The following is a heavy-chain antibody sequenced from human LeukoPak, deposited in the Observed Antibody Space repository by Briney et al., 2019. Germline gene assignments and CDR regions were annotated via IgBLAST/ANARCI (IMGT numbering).Heavy chain of an antibody. CDR1: GYTFTSYG. Sequence: ASVKVSCKASGYTFTSYGISWVRQAPGQGLEWMGWISAYNGNTNYAQKLQGRVTMTTDTSTSTAYMELRSLRSDDTAVYYCARDPDRPIPGSTRDYWGQGTLVTVSS. CDR2: ISAYNGNT. D-gene: IGHD2-21*01. CDR3: ARDPDRPIPGSTRDY. J-gene: IGHJ4*02. V-gene: IGHV1-18*01.